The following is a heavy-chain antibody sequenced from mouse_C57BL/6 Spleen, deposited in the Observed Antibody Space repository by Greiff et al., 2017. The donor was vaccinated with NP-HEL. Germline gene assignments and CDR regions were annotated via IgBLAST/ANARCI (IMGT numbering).Heavy chain of an antibody. Sequence: DVQLQESGPGLVKPSQSLSLTCSVTGYSITSGYYWNWIRQFPGNKLEWMGYISYDGSNNYNPSLKNRISITRDTSKNKFFLKLNSVTTEDTATYYCARGEDFDYWGQGTTLTVSS. CDR3: ARGEDFDY. J-gene: IGHJ2*01. V-gene: IGHV3-6*01. CDR1: GYSITSGYY. CDR2: ISYDGSN.